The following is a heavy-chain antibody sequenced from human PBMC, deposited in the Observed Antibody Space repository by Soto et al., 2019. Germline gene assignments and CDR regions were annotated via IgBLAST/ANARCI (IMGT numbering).Heavy chain of an antibody. J-gene: IGHJ6*03. CDR1: GFTVGTNY. V-gene: IGHV3-66*01. D-gene: IGHD4-4*01. Sequence: EVRLVESGGGLVQPGESLRLSCEASGFTVGTNYISWVRQSPGKRLEWVSVIYAAGHTYYPDSVKGRFTISRDKSLNTVSLQMSSLRVDDTAVYYCARAIVTPGTYYIDVWGKGTTVTVSS. CDR3: ARAIVTPGTYYIDV. CDR2: IYAAGHT.